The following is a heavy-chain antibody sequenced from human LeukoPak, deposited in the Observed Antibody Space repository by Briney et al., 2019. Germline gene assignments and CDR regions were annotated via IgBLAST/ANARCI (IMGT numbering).Heavy chain of an antibody. J-gene: IGHJ4*02. CDR2: INHSGST. D-gene: IGHD3-22*01. Sequence: AQPLSLTCTVSGGSISSGGHYWSWIRQPPGKGLEWIGEINHSGSTNYNPSLKSRVTISVDTSKNQFSLKLSSVTAADTAVYYSARSRPRLYYYDSSGYSPFDYWGQGTLVTVSS. CDR1: GGSISSGGHY. V-gene: IGHV4-30-2*01. CDR3: ARSRPRLYYYDSSGYSPFDY.